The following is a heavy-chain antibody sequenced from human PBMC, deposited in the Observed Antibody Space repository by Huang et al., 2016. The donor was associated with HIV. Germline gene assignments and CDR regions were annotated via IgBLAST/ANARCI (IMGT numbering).Heavy chain of an antibody. D-gene: IGHD3-22*01. Sequence: QLQLQGSGPGLVKPSETLSLTCTVSGGSITSSSYYWGWIRQPPGKGLEWVGSVYYGGSTAYNPSRKGGVTVSVDTSKNQFSLKLSSVTAADTAVYYCARHFSYYDSSGYTPWDAFDIWGQGTMVTVSS. CDR2: VYYGGST. V-gene: IGHV4-39*01. CDR1: GGSITSSSYY. J-gene: IGHJ3*02. CDR3: ARHFSYYDSSGYTPWDAFDI.